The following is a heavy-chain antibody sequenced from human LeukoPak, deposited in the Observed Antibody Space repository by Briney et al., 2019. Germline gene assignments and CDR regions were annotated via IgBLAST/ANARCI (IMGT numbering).Heavy chain of an antibody. CDR3: ARDKKGGGDVDY. J-gene: IGHJ4*02. Sequence: TSETLSLTCTVSGVSISSYYWSWIRQPPGKGLEWIGYIYYSGSTNYNPSLKSRVTISVDTSKNQFSLKLSSVTAADTAVYYCARDKKGGGDVDYWGQGTLVTVSS. CDR1: GVSISSYY. D-gene: IGHD2-21*02. CDR2: IYYSGST. V-gene: IGHV4-59*01.